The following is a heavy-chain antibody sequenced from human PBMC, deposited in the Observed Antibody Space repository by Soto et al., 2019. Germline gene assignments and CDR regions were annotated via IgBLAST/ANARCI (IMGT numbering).Heavy chain of an antibody. D-gene: IGHD3-10*01. CDR1: GFTFSSYD. V-gene: IGHV3-13*01. CDR3: ARARGLLYYDYYDGMDV. J-gene: IGHJ6*02. CDR2: IGTAGDT. Sequence: GGSLRLSCAASGFTFSSYDMHWVRQATGKGLEWVSAIGTAGDTYYPGSVKGRFTISRENAKNSLYLQMNSLRAGDTAVYYCARARGLLYYDYYDGMDVWGQGTTVTVSS.